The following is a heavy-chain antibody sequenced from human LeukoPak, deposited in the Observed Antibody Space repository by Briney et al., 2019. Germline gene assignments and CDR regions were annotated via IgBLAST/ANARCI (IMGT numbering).Heavy chain of an antibody. J-gene: IGHJ4*02. V-gene: IGHV3-7*05. Sequence: GGSLRLSCAASGFTFTTYWMTWVRQAPGKGLEWVAIIKSDGSAMFYLDSVKGRFTISRDNAKNSLHLQMNSLRAEDTAIYYCARGVSGSYDYWGQGTLVTVSS. CDR1: GFTFTTYW. CDR2: IKSDGSAM. D-gene: IGHD1-26*01. CDR3: ARGVSGSYDY.